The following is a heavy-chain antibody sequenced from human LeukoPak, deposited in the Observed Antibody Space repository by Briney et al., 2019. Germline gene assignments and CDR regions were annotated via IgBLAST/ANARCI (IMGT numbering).Heavy chain of an antibody. Sequence: VASVKVSCKASGYTFTSYDINWVRQATGQGLEWMGWMNPNSGNTGYAQKFQGRVTMTRNTSISTAYMELGSLRSEDTAVYYCARGAYSSGWYYYYYYGMDVWGQGTTVTVSS. V-gene: IGHV1-8*01. CDR3: ARGAYSSGWYYYYYYGMDV. CDR2: MNPNSGNT. CDR1: GYTFTSYD. D-gene: IGHD6-13*01. J-gene: IGHJ6*02.